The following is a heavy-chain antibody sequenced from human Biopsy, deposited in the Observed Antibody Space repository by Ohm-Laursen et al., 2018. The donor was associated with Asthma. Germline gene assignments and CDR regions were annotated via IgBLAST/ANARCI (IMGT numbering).Heavy chain of an antibody. CDR3: ARGDSSGWSQYYFGY. V-gene: IGHV3-53*01. CDR1: GFTVSRDY. CDR2: IYSGGTS. D-gene: IGHD6-19*01. J-gene: IGHJ4*02. Sequence: SLRLSCAASGFTVSRDYMFWVRQAPGKGLEWVSVIYSGGTSHTADSVRGRFTISRDYSKNTLYLQMHSLRAEDTAVYCCARGDSSGWSQYYFGYWGQGTLVTVSS.